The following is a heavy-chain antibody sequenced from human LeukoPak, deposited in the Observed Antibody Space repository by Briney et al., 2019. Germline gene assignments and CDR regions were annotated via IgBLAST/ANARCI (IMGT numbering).Heavy chain of an antibody. V-gene: IGHV3-66*02. CDR3: AREKEDYDSSGYYSYFDY. Sequence: GGSPRLSCAASGFTVSSNYMTWVRQAPGKGLEWVSVIYSDGSTYYADSVKGRFTISRDNSKNTLYLQMNSLRAEDTAVYYCAREKEDYDSSGYYSYFDYWGQGILVTVSS. J-gene: IGHJ4*02. CDR1: GFTVSSNY. CDR2: IYSDGST. D-gene: IGHD3-22*01.